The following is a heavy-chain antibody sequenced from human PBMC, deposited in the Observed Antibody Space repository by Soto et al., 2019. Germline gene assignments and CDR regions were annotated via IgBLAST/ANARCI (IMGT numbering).Heavy chain of an antibody. Sequence: SETLSLTCTVSGGSLSGDYWSWIRQPPGKGLEWIGYIYYNGSTYYKPSLKSRITISLDTSKNQFSLKLTSVTAADTAVYYCARDPRGVATTFYYGMDVWGLGTTVTVSS. CDR3: ARDPRGVATTFYYGMDV. CDR1: GGSLSGDY. V-gene: IGHV4-59*12. J-gene: IGHJ6*02. CDR2: IYYNGST. D-gene: IGHD3-3*01.